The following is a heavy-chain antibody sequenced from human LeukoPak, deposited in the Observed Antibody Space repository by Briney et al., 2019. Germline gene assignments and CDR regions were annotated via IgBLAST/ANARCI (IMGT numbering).Heavy chain of an antibody. Sequence: SETLSLTCTVSGGSISSSSYYWSWIRQPPGKGLEWIGYIYYSGSSNYNPSLKSRVTISVDTSKNQFSLKLSSVTAADTAVYYCARVRLEQGPDAFDIWGQGTMVTVSS. CDR1: GGSISSSSYY. J-gene: IGHJ3*02. CDR3: ARVRLEQGPDAFDI. D-gene: IGHD1/OR15-1a*01. CDR2: IYYSGSS. V-gene: IGHV4-61*01.